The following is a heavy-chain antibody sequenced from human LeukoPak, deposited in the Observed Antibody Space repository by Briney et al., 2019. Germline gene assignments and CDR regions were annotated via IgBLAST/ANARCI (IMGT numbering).Heavy chain of an antibody. V-gene: IGHV3-9*01. CDR2: NSGNSGSI. D-gene: IGHD1-26*01. Sequence: GGFLSPSWAACGITIDDCAMQWGRLARGGGQGLGSGNSGNSGSIGYADSVKGRFTISRDNAKNSLYLQMNSLRAEDTALYYCAKDSRAWERRRGAFDIWGQGTMVTVSS. CDR3: AKDSRAWERRRGAFDI. J-gene: IGHJ3*02. CDR1: GITIDDCA.